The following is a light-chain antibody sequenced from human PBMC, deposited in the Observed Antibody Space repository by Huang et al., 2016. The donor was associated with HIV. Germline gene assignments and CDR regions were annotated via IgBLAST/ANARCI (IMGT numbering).Light chain of an antibody. CDR1: RSVSTN. Sequence: IVMKKSQATLSVSPGQRVTLSCRAKRSVSTNLAGYQQRHGQAPRRLIYGSSTRAPGIPARFSGSGSGTDFSLTISSLQSEDFALYYCHQYNNWLLSFGGGTRV. CDR3: HQYNNWLLS. J-gene: IGKJ4*01. V-gene: IGKV3-15*01. CDR2: GSS.